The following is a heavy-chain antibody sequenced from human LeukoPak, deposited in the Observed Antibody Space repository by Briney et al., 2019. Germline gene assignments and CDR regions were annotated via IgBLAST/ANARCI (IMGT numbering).Heavy chain of an antibody. Sequence: PSETLSLTCAVSGYSISSGYYWGCIRQHPGEGLVWIRNIYHSGSTYYNPSLKSRVTISVDTSKNQFSLKLNSVTAADTAVYYCARYVYSSSAGDYWGQGTLVTVSS. D-gene: IGHD6-6*01. CDR1: GYSISSGYY. V-gene: IGHV4-38-2*01. CDR3: ARYVYSSSAGDY. J-gene: IGHJ4*02. CDR2: IYHSGST.